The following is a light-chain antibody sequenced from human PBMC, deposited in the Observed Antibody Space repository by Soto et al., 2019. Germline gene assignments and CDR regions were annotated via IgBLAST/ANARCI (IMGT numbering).Light chain of an antibody. J-gene: IGLJ2*01. Sequence: QSALTQPPSASGSPGQSVTISCTGSSSDVGGYNYVSWYQQHPGKAPKLMIYEVSKRPSGVPDRLSGSKSGNTASLTVSGLQAEDVADYYCSSYGGSNPVVFGGGTKLTVL. CDR2: EVS. CDR1: SSDVGGYNY. V-gene: IGLV2-8*01. CDR3: SSYGGSNPVV.